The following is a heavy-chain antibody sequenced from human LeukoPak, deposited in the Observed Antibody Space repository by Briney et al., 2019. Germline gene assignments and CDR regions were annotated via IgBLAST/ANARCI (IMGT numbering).Heavy chain of an antibody. CDR3: VKDGADYGDNGWFDL. V-gene: IGHV3-64D*09. J-gene: IGHJ5*02. Sequence: GGSLRLSCSAAGFKFSTYAMHWVRQAPARGLESVSDISSNGINTNYADSVKGRFTISRDNSKNTLYLQMSSLRAEDTAVYYCVKDGADYGDNGWFDLWGQGTLVTVSS. D-gene: IGHD4-17*01. CDR1: GFKFSTYA. CDR2: ISSNGINT.